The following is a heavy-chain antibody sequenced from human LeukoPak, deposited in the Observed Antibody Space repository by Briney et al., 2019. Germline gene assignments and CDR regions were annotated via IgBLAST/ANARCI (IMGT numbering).Heavy chain of an antibody. D-gene: IGHD3-3*01. J-gene: IGHJ3*02. Sequence: GESLKISCQGSGFSFTNYWIGWVRQMPGKGLEWMGIIYPADSDTRYSPSFQGQVTFSADKSISTAYLQWSSLKASDTAMYYCARRSGERFWSGPIDDAFDIWGQGTMVTVSS. CDR3: ARRSGERFWSGPIDDAFDI. CDR2: IYPADSDT. V-gene: IGHV5-51*01. CDR1: GFSFTNYW.